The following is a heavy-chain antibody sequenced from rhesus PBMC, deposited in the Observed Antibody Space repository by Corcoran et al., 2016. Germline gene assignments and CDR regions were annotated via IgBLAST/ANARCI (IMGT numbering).Heavy chain of an antibody. D-gene: IGHD6-31*01. CDR1: GYTFTSSS. Sequence: QVQLVQSGAEVKKPGASVKLSCKASGYTFTSSSLNRVRQAPGQGLEWMGWINPNNGNTGYAQKFQGRGTMTRDTSTITAYMELSSLRSEDTAVYYCARGGSGWFDYWGQGVLVTVSS. J-gene: IGHJ4*01. V-gene: IGHV1-200*01. CDR3: ARGGSGWFDY. CDR2: INPNNGNT.